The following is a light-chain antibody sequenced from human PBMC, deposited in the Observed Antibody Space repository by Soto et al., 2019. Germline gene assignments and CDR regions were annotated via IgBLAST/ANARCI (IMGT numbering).Light chain of an antibody. CDR2: DVG. J-gene: IGLJ1*01. Sequence: QSALTQPASVSGSPGQSITISCTGTSSDVGGYNYVSWYQHRPGEVPKLIIYDVGNRPSGISDRFSGSKSGNTASLTIYGLRAEDEADYYCNSYRNTAARYVFGTGTKLTVL. CDR1: SSDVGGYNY. V-gene: IGLV2-14*03. CDR3: NSYRNTAARYV.